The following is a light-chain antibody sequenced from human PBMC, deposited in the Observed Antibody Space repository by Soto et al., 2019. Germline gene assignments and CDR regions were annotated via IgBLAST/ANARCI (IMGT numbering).Light chain of an antibody. Sequence: QSVLTQPPSVSGAPGQRVTISCTGGWSNIGAGYEVHWYQHLPGTAPKLLIYGVTNRPSGGPDRFSGSRSGTSASLAITGLQADDEGDYYCQSFDSSLSNSGLFGGGTKVTVL. V-gene: IGLV1-40*01. CDR3: QSFDSSLSNSGL. J-gene: IGLJ3*02. CDR1: WSNIGAGYE. CDR2: GVT.